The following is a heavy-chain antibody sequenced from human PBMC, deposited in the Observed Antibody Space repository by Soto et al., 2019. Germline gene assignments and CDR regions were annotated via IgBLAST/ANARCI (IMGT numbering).Heavy chain of an antibody. CDR3: ASYNFGVFFDY. CDR1: GGSISNYY. J-gene: IGHJ4*02. CDR2: AYYSGST. Sequence: SETLSLTCSVSGGSISNYYWSWIRQPPGKGLEWIGYAYYSGSTNYNPSLKSRVAISVDTSKNQFSLKLTSVTAADTAVYYCASYNFGVFFDYWGQGTPVTVSS. D-gene: IGHD3-3*01. V-gene: IGHV4-59*01.